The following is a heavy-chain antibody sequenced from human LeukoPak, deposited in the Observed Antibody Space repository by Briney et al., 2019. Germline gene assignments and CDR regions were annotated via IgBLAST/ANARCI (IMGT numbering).Heavy chain of an antibody. V-gene: IGHV4-59*08. CDR1: AGSISRYY. J-gene: IGHJ6*02. D-gene: IGHD2-21*01. CDR2: MYYSVRT. CDR3: ARSTKTAAPGGDYNYFFFGMDV. Sequence: SETLSLTCTVSAGSISRYYWSWIRQPPGGGLEWIAYMYYSVRTNFNSSLQIRVTISGDTSNNQFSLKLTSVTAADTAVYCCARSTKTAAPGGDYNYFFFGMDVWGQGTTVSVSS.